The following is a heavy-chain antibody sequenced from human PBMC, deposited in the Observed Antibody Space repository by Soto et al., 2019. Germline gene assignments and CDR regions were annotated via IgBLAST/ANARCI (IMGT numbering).Heavy chain of an antibody. V-gene: IGHV3-23*01. J-gene: IGHJ1*01. CDR2: ISGSGGST. Sequence: GGSLRLSCAASGFTFSSYAMSWVRQAPGKGLEWVSAISGSGGSTYYADSVKGQFTISRDNSKNTLYLQMNSLRAEDTAVYYCATQAQGGCSGGSCYSDEYFQHWGQGTLVTVSS. CDR1: GFTFSSYA. CDR3: ATQAQGGCSGGSCYSDEYFQH. D-gene: IGHD2-15*01.